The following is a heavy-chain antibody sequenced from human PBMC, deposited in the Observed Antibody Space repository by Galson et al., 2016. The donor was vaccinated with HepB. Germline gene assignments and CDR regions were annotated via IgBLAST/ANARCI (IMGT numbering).Heavy chain of an antibody. J-gene: IGHJ6*02. V-gene: IGHV6-1*01. CDR1: GDSVSSNGAA. D-gene: IGHD1/OR15-1a*01. Sequence: CAISGDSVSSNGAAWNWIRQPPSRGLEWLDRTYSSAKXYNDYAVXVKSRIIVNPDTSKNQFSLQLNSVTPEDTAVYYCVEQRKGAPYGMDVWGQGTTVTVS. CDR3: VEQRKGAPYGMDV. CDR2: TYSSAKXYN.